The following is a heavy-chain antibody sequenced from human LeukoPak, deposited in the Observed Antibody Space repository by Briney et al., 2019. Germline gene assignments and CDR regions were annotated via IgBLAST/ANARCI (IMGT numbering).Heavy chain of an antibody. D-gene: IGHD4-23*01. CDR1: GGSINSYY. J-gene: IGHJ4*02. V-gene: IGHV4-4*07. CDR3: ARGGKATVVTM. Sequence: SETLSLTCTVSGGSINSYYWSWIRQPAGKGLVWIGRIYSSGSTNYNPSLKSRVSMSVDTSKNQFSLKLTSVTAADTAVYYCARGGKATVVTMWGQGILVTVSS. CDR2: IYSSGST.